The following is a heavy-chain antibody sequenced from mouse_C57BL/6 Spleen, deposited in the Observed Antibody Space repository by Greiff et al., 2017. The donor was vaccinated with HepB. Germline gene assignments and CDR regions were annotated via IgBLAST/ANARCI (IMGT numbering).Heavy chain of an antibody. Sequence: VKLVESGAELARPGASVKLSCKASGYTFTSYGISWVKQRTGQGLEWIGEIYPRSGNTYYNEKFKGKATLTADKSSSTAYMELRSLTSEDSAVYFCARSGTGDYYAMDYWGQGTSVTVSS. CDR1: GYTFTSYG. V-gene: IGHV1-81*01. J-gene: IGHJ4*01. CDR2: IYPRSGNT. CDR3: ARSGTGDYYAMDY. D-gene: IGHD4-1*01.